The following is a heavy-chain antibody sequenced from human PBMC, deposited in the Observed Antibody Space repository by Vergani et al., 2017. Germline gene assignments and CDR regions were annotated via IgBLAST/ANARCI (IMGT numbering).Heavy chain of an antibody. J-gene: IGHJ2*01. D-gene: IGHD4-17*01. CDR1: GFTFSSYS. Sequence: EVQLVESGGGLVKPGGSLRLSCAASGFTFSSYSMNWVRQAQGKGLEWVSAISGSGGSTYYADSVKGRFTISRDNSKNTLYLQMNSLRAEDTAVYYCAKAPPEATVPFDLWGRGTLVTVSS. CDR3: AKAPPEATVPFDL. V-gene: IGHV3-23*04. CDR2: ISGSGGST.